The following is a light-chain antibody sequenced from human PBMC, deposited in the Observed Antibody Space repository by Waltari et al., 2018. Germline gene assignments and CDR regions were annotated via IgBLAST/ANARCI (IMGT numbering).Light chain of an antibody. J-gene: IGLJ3*02. Sequence: QLVLTQSPSASASLGASVKLTCTLDSGHSSNIIAWHQQKPEKGPRCLMKVNSEGSHTKGDEIPDRFSGPSSGPERYLTISSVQSEDEADYYCQTGGHGTWVFGGGTKLTVL. CDR3: QTGGHGTWV. CDR1: SGHSSNI. V-gene: IGLV4-69*01. CDR2: VNSEGSH.